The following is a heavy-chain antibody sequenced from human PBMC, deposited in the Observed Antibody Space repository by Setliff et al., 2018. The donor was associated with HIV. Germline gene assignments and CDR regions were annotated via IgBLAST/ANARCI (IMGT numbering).Heavy chain of an antibody. D-gene: IGHD2-2*02. J-gene: IGHJ3*02. Sequence: SETLSLTCSVSGGSISPYYWSWIRRPAGKGLEWIGRIYISGNTIYNPSPKSRVTMSVDTSKNQFSLILNSVTAADTAVYYCARVFPPIRGAPFGTPPGAFDIWGQGTKVTVSS. CDR1: GGSISPYY. V-gene: IGHV4-4*07. CDR2: IYISGNT. CDR3: ARVFPPIRGAPFGTPPGAFDI.